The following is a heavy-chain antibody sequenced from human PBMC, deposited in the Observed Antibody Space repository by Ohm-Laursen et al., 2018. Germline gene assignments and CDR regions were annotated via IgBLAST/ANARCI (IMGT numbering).Heavy chain of an antibody. D-gene: IGHD2-2*02. Sequence: SLRLSCSASGFTFSSYAMSWVRQAPGKGLEWVSAISGSGGSTYYADSVKGRFTISRDNSKNTLYLQMNSLRAEDTAVYYCAKRTPYCSSTSCYTWGAYYYYGMDVWGQGTTVTVSS. V-gene: IGHV3-23*01. J-gene: IGHJ6*02. CDR3: AKRTPYCSSTSCYTWGAYYYYGMDV. CDR2: ISGSGGST. CDR1: GFTFSSYA.